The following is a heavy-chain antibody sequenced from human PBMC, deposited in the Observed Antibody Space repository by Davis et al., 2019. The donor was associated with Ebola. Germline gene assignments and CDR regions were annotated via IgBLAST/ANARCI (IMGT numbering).Heavy chain of an antibody. CDR3: ARDQGWELLLSYYYGMDV. D-gene: IGHD1-26*01. J-gene: IGHJ6*02. V-gene: IGHV3-33*01. CDR1: GFTFSSYG. Sequence: GESLKISCAASGFTFSSYGMHWVRQAPGKGLEWVAVIWYDGSNKYYADSVKGRFTISRDNSKNTLYLQMNSLRAEDTAVYYCARDQGWELLLSYYYGMDVWGQGTTVTVSS. CDR2: IWYDGSNK.